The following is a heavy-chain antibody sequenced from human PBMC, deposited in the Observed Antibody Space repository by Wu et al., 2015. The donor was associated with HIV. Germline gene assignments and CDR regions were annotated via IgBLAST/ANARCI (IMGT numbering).Heavy chain of an antibody. J-gene: IGHJ4*02. V-gene: IGHV1-69*05. CDR1: GGTFSSYA. CDR2: IIPIFGTA. D-gene: IGHD3-22*01. CDR3: AIESAADYYDSSGYYAWDY. Sequence: QVQLVQSGAEVKKPGSSVKVSCKASGGTFSSYAISWVRQAPGQGLEWMGGIIPIFGTANYAQKFQGRVTITTDESTSTAYMELSSLRSEDTAVYYCAIESAADYYDSSGYYAWDYWGQGTLVTVSS.